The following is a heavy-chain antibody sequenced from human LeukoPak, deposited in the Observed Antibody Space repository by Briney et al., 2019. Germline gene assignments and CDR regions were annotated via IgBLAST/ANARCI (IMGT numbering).Heavy chain of an antibody. CDR1: GATFSSYA. J-gene: IGHJ4*02. D-gene: IGHD5-12*01. CDR3: ARGSFVVATPDY. CDR2: IIPIFGTA. Sequence: SVKVSCKASGATFSSYAISWVRQAPGQGLEWMGGIIPIFGTANYAQKFQGRVTITADESTSTAYMELSSLRSEDTAVYYCARGSFVVATPDYWGQGTLVTVSS. V-gene: IGHV1-69*01.